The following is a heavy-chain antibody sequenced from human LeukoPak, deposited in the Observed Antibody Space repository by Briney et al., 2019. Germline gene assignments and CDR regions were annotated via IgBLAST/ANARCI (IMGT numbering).Heavy chain of an antibody. Sequence: GGSLRLSCAASGFTFNNYAMMWVRQAQGQGLEWVSAITGGGRTYYADYVKGRFTISRDNSKNTLYLQMNSLRAEDTALYFCARDPNGDYIGAFDFLGQGTVVTVSS. CDR3: ARDPNGDYIGAFDF. CDR1: GFTFNNYA. J-gene: IGHJ3*01. CDR2: ITGGGRT. D-gene: IGHD4-17*01. V-gene: IGHV3-23*01.